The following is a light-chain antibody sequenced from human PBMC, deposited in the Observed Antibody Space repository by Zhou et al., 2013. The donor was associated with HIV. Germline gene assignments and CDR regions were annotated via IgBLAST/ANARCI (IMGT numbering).Light chain of an antibody. CDR1: QSISAW. V-gene: IGKV1-5*03. CDR2: KAS. Sequence: DIQMTQSPSTLSASVGDRVTITCRASQSISAWLAWYQQKSGKAPKLLIYKASSLESGVPSRFSGSGSGTEFTLTITSLQPDDFATYYCQQYSGNSRTFGQGTKVEIK. CDR3: QQYSGNSRT. J-gene: IGKJ1*01.